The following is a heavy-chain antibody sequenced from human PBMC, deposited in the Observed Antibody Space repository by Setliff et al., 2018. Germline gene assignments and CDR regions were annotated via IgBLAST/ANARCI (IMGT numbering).Heavy chain of an antibody. CDR2: IYTSGST. Sequence: KSSETLSLTCTVSGGSISSGSYYWSWIRQPAGKGLEWIGRIYTSGSTNYNPSLKSRVTISVDTSKNQFSLKLSSVTAADTAVYYCARGGLWFGELLWKYYYYGMDVWGQGTTVTVS. V-gene: IGHV4-61*02. CDR3: ARGGLWFGELLWKYYYYGMDV. D-gene: IGHD3-10*01. CDR1: GGSISSGSYY. J-gene: IGHJ6*02.